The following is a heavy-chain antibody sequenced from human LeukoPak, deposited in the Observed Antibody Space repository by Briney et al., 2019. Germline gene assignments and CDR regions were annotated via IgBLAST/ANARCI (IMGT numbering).Heavy chain of an antibody. CDR1: GFTFSDFG. CDR3: AKSPYDFWSGYPTGV. D-gene: IGHD3-3*01. Sequence: GGSLRLSCAASGFTFSDFGIHWVRQAPGKGLEWVALISFDGSNKYYVDSVKGRFTISRDNSKNTLYLQMNSLRAEDTAVYYCAKSPYDFWSGYPTGVWGKGTTVTVSS. CDR2: ISFDGSNK. V-gene: IGHV3-30*18. J-gene: IGHJ6*04.